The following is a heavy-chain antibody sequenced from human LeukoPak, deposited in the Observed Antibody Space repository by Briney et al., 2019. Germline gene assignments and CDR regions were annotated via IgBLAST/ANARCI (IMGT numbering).Heavy chain of an antibody. CDR2: ISSSGRTK. Sequence: SGGSLRLSCAAPGFTFSSYEMNWVRQAPGKGLERVSYISSSGRTKYYADSVKGRFTISRDNAKDSLYLQMNSLRAEDTVFYCGARDSLDTGHYFDYWGQGTLVTVSS. V-gene: IGHV3-48*03. J-gene: IGHJ4*02. CDR1: GFTFSSYE. D-gene: IGHD3-9*01. CDR3: ARDSLDTGHYFDY.